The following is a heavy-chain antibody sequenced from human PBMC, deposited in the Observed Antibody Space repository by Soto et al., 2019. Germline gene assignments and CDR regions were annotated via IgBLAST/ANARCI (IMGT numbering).Heavy chain of an antibody. J-gene: IGHJ4*02. CDR2: VSHDGRNT. Sequence: VQLVESGGGVVQPGRSLRLSCAASGFTFSDYAMRWVRQAPGKGLEWVAVVSHDGRNTHYADSVKGRFTISRDSSKNTVSLQMTSLRAQDTAIYYCAKRGRQWLVTSDFNYWGQGALVTVPS. D-gene: IGHD6-19*01. V-gene: IGHV3-30*18. CDR3: AKRGRQWLVTSDFNY. CDR1: GFTFSDYA.